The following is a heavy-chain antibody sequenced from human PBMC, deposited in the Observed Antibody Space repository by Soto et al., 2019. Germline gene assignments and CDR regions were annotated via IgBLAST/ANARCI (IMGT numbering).Heavy chain of an antibody. J-gene: IGHJ5*02. Sequence: QVQLVQSGTEVKKPGASVKVSCKASGYTFTNYGITWVRQAPGEGLEWMGWISGYNGHTNYAQKVQGRVTMTTDTSTRTAYMERRSLRSDYTAVFYCASSPAATGTRWLDPWGQGTLVTVSS. V-gene: IGHV1-18*04. CDR1: GYTFTNYG. D-gene: IGHD6-13*01. CDR2: ISGYNGHT. CDR3: ASSPAATGTRWLDP.